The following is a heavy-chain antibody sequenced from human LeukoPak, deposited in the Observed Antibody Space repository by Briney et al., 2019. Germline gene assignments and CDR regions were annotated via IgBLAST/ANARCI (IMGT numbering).Heavy chain of an antibody. CDR2: IYDVGST. CDR1: GFTVSSNY. Sequence: GGSLRLSCAASGFTVSSNYMSWVRQAPGKGLEWVSVIYDVGSTYYADSVKGRFTISRDNSKNTLYLQMNSLRAEDTAVYYCARGYFDILTGNYYFDYWGQGTLVTVSS. V-gene: IGHV3-53*05. CDR3: ARGYFDILTGNYYFDY. J-gene: IGHJ4*02. D-gene: IGHD3-9*01.